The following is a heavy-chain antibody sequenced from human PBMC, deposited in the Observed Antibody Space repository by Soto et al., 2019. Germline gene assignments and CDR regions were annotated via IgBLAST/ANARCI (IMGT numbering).Heavy chain of an antibody. CDR2: MSPNSGAT. Sequence: GASVKVSCKASGYTFTTYDINWVRQATGQGLEWLGWMSPNSGATGYAQKFQGRVTMTRDTSISTAYMELSNLRSEDTAMYFCARGLDAGVDVWGQGTTVTVSS. J-gene: IGHJ6*02. V-gene: IGHV1-8*01. D-gene: IGHD1-1*01. CDR1: GYTFTTYD. CDR3: ARGLDAGVDV.